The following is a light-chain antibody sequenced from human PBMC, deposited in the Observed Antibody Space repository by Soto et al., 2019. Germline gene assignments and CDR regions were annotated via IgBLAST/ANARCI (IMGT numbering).Light chain of an antibody. CDR3: QSYDSSLSGPV. Sequence: QSVLTQPPSVSGAPGQRVPISGTGSTSNIGAGYDVHWYQQLPGTAPKLLIYGNSNRPSGVPDRFSGSKSGTSASLAITGLQAEDEADYYCQSYDSSLSGPVFGGGTQLTVL. V-gene: IGLV1-40*01. CDR2: GNS. CDR1: TSNIGAGYD. J-gene: IGLJ7*01.